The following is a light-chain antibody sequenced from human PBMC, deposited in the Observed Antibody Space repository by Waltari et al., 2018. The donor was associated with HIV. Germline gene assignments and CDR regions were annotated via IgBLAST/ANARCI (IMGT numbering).Light chain of an antibody. CDR1: SSNIGSNY. CDR3: AAWDDSLGGRGL. CDR2: RNN. J-gene: IGLJ3*02. V-gene: IGLV1-47*01. Sequence: QSVLTQPPSATGTPGQRVTISCSGSSSNIGSNYVHWYQQIPGTTPKLLIYRNNRRRSGVPSRFSAAKSGTSASLAIRGLRSEDEGDYYCAAWDDSLGGRGLFGGGTRLTVL.